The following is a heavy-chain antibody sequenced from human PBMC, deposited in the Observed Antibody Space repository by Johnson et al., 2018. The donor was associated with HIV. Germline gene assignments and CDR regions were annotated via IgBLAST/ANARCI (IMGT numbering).Heavy chain of an antibody. Sequence: QVLLVESGGGVVQPGRSLRLSCAASGFTFSSYDMHWVRQAPGKGLEWVALISYDGSNKYHADSVKGRFTISRDNSKNTLYLQMNSLRAEDTAVYYCAKEFSVGVSMTFDIWGQGTMVTVSS. CDR2: ISYDGSNK. V-gene: IGHV3-30*18. CDR3: AKEFSVGVSMTFDI. J-gene: IGHJ3*02. D-gene: IGHD3-10*01. CDR1: GFTFSSYD.